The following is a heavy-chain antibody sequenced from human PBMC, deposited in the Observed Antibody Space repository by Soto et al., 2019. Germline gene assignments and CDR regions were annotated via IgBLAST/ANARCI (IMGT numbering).Heavy chain of an antibody. J-gene: IGHJ5*02. D-gene: IGHD3-22*01. CDR2: ISYDGSNK. CDR3: ARGRTYYNFNWFDP. CDR1: GFTFSSHA. Sequence: LRLSCAASGFTFSSHAMHWVRQAPGKGLEWVAVISYDGSNKFYADSVKGRFTISRDNSKNTLYLQMNSLRAEDTAVYYCARGRTYYNFNWFDPWGQGSLVTVSS. V-gene: IGHV3-30-3*01.